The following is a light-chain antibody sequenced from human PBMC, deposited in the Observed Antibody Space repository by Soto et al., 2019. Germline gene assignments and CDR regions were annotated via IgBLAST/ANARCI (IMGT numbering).Light chain of an antibody. CDR2: AAS. J-gene: IGKJ1*01. V-gene: IGKV3-11*01. Sequence: EIVLTQSPATLSLSPGERATISCRASQGVSSYLAWYQQKPGQAPRLLIYAASNRATGVPSRFSGSGSGTDFTLTISSLEPEDFAAYYCQQRSNLPRTFGRGTKVEIK. CDR1: QGVSSY. CDR3: QQRSNLPRT.